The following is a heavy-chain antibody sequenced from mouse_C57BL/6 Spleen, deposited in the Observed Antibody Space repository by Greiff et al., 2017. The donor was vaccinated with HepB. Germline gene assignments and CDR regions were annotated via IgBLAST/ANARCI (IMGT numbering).Heavy chain of an antibody. CDR2: IDPSDSET. Sequence: VQLQQPGAELVRPGSSVKLSCKASGYTFTSYWMHWVKQRPIQGLEWIGNIDPSDSETHYNQKFKDKATLTVDKSSSTAYMQLSSLTSEDSAVYYCARSGVYYGNRYAMDYWGQGTSVTVSS. CDR1: GYTFTSYW. V-gene: IGHV1-52*01. J-gene: IGHJ4*01. CDR3: ARSGVYYGNRYAMDY. D-gene: IGHD2-1*01.